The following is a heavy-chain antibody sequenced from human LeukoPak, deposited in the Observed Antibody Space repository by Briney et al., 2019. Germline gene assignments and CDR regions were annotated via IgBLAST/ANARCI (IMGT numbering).Heavy chain of an antibody. CDR2: IWYDGSNK. J-gene: IGHJ4*02. V-gene: IGHV3-33*06. CDR3: AKDLGIAAAQVW. CDR1: GFTFSSYG. D-gene: IGHD6-13*01. Sequence: QPARSLRLSCAASGFTFSSYGMHWVRQAPGKGLVWVAVIWYDGSNKYYADPVKGRFTISRDNSKNTLYLQNNSLISEDSAVYYCAKDLGIAAAQVWWGKGTLVTVSS.